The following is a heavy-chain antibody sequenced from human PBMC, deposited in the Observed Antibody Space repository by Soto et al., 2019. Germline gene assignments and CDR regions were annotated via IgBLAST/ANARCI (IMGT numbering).Heavy chain of an antibody. J-gene: IGHJ6*02. CDR3: ARVTPGNNLYYFSGLDF. V-gene: IGHV3-30-3*01. Sequence: QVHLVESGGGVVQPGRSLRLSCVASGFTFDTYGIHWVRQVPGKGLQWGALISYEGSNTYYADSVRGRFTISRDNSKNTLYLQMNTLRPEDTGVYYCARVTPGNNLYYFSGLDFWGQGTSVTVSS. CDR2: ISYEGSNT. D-gene: IGHD1-1*01. CDR1: GFTFDTYG.